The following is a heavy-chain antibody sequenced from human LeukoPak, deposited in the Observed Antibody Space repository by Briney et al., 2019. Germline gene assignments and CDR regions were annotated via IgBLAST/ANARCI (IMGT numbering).Heavy chain of an antibody. V-gene: IGHV3-23*01. CDR3: ARGGSYLDY. D-gene: IGHD3-16*01. CDR1: GFTFSSYA. J-gene: IGHJ4*02. Sequence: AGGSLRLSCAASGFTFSSYAMIWVRQAPGKGLEWVSSISGSGTNTYYADAVEGRFTISRDTPKSTLFLQMSSLRPEDTAVYYCARGGSYLDYWGQGTLVTVSS. CDR2: ISGSGTNT.